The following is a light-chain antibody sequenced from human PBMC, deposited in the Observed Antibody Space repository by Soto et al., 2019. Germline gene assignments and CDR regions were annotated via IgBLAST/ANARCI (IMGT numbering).Light chain of an antibody. Sequence: QSALTQPPSASGSPGQSVTISCTGTSSDVGGYNYVSWYQQHPGKAPKFMIYEVSKRSSGVPDRFSGSKSGNTSSLTGSGLQAEDEADYYCSTYVGSNNLVFGGGTKLTVL. J-gene: IGLJ2*01. V-gene: IGLV2-8*01. CDR1: SSDVGGYNY. CDR3: STYVGSNNLV. CDR2: EVS.